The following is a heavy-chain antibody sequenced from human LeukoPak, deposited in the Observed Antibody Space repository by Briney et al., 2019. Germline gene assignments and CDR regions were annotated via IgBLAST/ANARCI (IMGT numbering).Heavy chain of an antibody. CDR1: GFTFSSYW. CDR2: IKQDGSEK. J-gene: IGHJ4*02. CDR3: ARDDRSRNVDY. D-gene: IGHD1-26*01. Sequence: GGSLRLSCGASGFTFSSYWMSWVRQAPGKGLEWVANIKQDGSEKYYVDSVKGRFTISRDNAKNSLYLQMNSLRAEDTAVYYCARDDRSRNVDYWGQGTLVTVSS. V-gene: IGHV3-7*01.